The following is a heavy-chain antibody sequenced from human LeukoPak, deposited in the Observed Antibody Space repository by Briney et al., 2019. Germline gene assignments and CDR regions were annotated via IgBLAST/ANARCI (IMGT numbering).Heavy chain of an antibody. Sequence: SQTLSLTCTVSGGSISSGTYYWSWIRQPAGKGLQWIGRIYTSGSTNYNPSLKSRVTISIDTSKNQFSLKLSSVTAADTAVYYCARDLEGRWPTNWFDSWGQGTLVTVSS. CDR2: IYTSGST. CDR3: ARDLEGRWPTNWFDS. V-gene: IGHV4-61*02. J-gene: IGHJ5*01. CDR1: GGSISSGTYY. D-gene: IGHD2-15*01.